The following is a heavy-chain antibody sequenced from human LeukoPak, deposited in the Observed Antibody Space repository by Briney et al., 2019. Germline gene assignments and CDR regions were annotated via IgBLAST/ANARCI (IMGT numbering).Heavy chain of an antibody. CDR3: ARESPSSGWYKWSLGPGRYYYYYMDV. Sequence: PGGSLRLSCAASGFTFSSYSMNWVRQASGKGLEWVSSISSSSSYIYYADSVKGRFTISRDNAKNSLYLQMNSLRAEDTAVYYCARESPSSGWYKWSLGPGRYYYYYMDVWGKGTTVTVSS. CDR2: ISSSSSYI. CDR1: GFTFSSYS. J-gene: IGHJ6*03. V-gene: IGHV3-21*01. D-gene: IGHD6-19*01.